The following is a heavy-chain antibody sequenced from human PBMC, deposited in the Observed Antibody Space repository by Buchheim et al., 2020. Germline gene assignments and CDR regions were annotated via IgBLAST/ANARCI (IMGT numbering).Heavy chain of an antibody. D-gene: IGHD1-26*01. CDR1: GFSLSSRGVG. Sequence: QIPLKESGPTLVKPTQTLTLTCTFSGFSLSSRGVGVGWIRQPPGKALECLALIYWDDDKRYSPSLKSRLPITQDTPQNQLVLRMTNMDPVDTATYYCAHSDNTGWEQFDYWGQGTL. V-gene: IGHV2-5*02. CDR3: AHSDNTGWEQFDY. J-gene: IGHJ4*02. CDR2: IYWDDDK.